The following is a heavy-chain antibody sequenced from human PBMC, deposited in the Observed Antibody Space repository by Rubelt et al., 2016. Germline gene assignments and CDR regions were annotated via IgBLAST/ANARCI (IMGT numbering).Heavy chain of an antibody. J-gene: IGHJ4*02. D-gene: IGHD3-10*01. V-gene: IGHV1-18*01. Sequence: QVQLVQSGAEVKKPGASVKVSCKASGYTFTSYGISWVRQAPGQGLEWMGWISAYNGNRNYAQKLQARVTMTADTSTSTAYIALRSLRSDDTAVYYCARDPLPVRGVIMTPTHWGQGTLVTVSS. CDR3: ARDPLPVRGVIMTPTH. CDR2: ISAYNGNR. CDR1: GYTFTSYG.